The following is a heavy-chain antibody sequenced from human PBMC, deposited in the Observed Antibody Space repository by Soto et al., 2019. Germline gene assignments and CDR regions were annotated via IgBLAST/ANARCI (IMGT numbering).Heavy chain of an antibody. Sequence: NPSETMSLTCTVSGGSINSYCWSWIRRPPGKGLEWIAYIFDSGNANYNPSLKSRVTISVDTSKNQFSLKLTSVTAADTAVYYCARHRRTTVAKFYFDNWGQGALVTVSS. CDR3: ARHRRTTVAKFYFDN. CDR2: IFDSGNA. V-gene: IGHV4-59*08. D-gene: IGHD4-4*01. CDR1: GGSINSYC. J-gene: IGHJ4*02.